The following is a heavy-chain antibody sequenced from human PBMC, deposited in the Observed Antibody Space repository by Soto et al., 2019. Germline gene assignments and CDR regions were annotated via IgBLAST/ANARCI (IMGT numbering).Heavy chain of an antibody. D-gene: IGHD3-22*01. CDR2: LSDSGGSI. J-gene: IGHJ4*02. V-gene: IGHV3-23*01. Sequence: QSGGSLRLSCTASGFTFNRHAMTWVRQAPGKGLDWVSGLSDSGGSIYYADSVKGRFTISRDNSMNTLYLQMNTLRAEDTAVYYCARDYYKYYDSSGYYRSPAYWGQGTLGTVSS. CDR3: ARDYYKYYDSSGYYRSPAY. CDR1: GFTFNRHA.